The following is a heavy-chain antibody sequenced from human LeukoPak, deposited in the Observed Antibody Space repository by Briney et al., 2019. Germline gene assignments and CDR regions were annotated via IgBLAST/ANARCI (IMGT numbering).Heavy chain of an antibody. J-gene: IGHJ4*02. D-gene: IGHD3-3*01. CDR1: GFTFSSFG. Sequence: GGSLSLSCAASGFTFSSFGMHWVRQAPGKGLERVAVIWYDGSNKYYADSVKGRLTISRDNSKTRLYLQMNSLRAEDTAVYYCARGPPPRGITIFGVVMYYFDYWGQGTLVTVSS. V-gene: IGHV3-33*01. CDR2: IWYDGSNK. CDR3: ARGPPPRGITIFGVVMYYFDY.